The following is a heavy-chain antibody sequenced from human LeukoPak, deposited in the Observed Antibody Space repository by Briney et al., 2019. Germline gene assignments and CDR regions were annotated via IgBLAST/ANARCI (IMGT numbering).Heavy chain of an antibody. V-gene: IGHV3-7*01. CDR1: GFTFSSYW. CDR2: IKQDGSEK. D-gene: IGHD3-10*01. CDR3: ARDLLRFATSPSGGMDV. Sequence: GGSLRLSCAASGFTFSSYWMSWVRQAPGKGLEWVANIKQDGSEKYYVDSVKGRFTISRDNAKNSLYLQMNSLRAEDTAVYYCARDLLRFATSPSGGMDVWGQGTTVTVSS. J-gene: IGHJ6*02.